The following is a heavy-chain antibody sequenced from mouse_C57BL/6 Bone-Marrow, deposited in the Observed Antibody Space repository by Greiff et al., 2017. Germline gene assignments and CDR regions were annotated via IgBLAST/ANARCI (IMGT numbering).Heavy chain of an antibody. D-gene: IGHD2-14*01. CDR1: GYTFTSYW. V-gene: IGHV1-61*01. CDR2: IYPSDSET. J-gene: IGHJ1*03. CDR3: ASWGLHFWGTFDV. Sequence: QVQLQQPGAELVRPGSSVKLSCKASGYTFTSYWMDWVKQRPGQGLEWIGNIYPSDSETHYNPKFKDKATLTVDKSSSTAYMQLSSLTSEDSAVYYCASWGLHFWGTFDVWGTGTTVTVSS.